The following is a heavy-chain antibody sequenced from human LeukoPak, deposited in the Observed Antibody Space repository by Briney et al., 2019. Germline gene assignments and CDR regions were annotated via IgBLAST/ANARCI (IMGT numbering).Heavy chain of an antibody. CDR3: AREFAGGPIDY. CDR2: IYYSGST. Sequence: SETLSLTCAVYGGSFSGYYWSWIRQPPGKGLEWIGYIYYSGSTNYNPSLKSRVTISVDTSKNQFSLKLSSVTAADTAVYYCAREFAGGPIDYWGQGTLVTVSS. D-gene: IGHD2-21*01. V-gene: IGHV4-59*01. CDR1: GGSFSGYY. J-gene: IGHJ4*02.